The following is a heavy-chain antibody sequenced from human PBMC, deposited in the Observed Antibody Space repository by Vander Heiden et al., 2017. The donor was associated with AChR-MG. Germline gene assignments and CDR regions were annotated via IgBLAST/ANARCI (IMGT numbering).Heavy chain of an antibody. CDR1: GGSITSDY. CDR2: IYHSANT. J-gene: IGHJ4*02. CDR3: ARHSRSGWYHLQY. D-gene: IGHD6-19*01. V-gene: IGHV4-59*08. Sequence: QVQLQESGPRLVKSSETLSLTCTVPGGSITSDYWSWIRQPPGKGLEWIGYIYHSANTNYNPSLKSRVTISADTSNNQFSLKLLSVTAADTAVYYCARHSRSGWYHLQYWGQGTLVSVSS.